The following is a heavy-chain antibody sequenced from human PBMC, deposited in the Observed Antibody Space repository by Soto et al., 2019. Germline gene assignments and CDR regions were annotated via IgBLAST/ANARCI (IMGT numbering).Heavy chain of an antibody. J-gene: IGHJ4*02. Sequence: GGSLRLSCAASGFTFSSYSMNWVRQAPGKGLEWVSSISSSSSYIYYADSVKSRFTISRDNVKNSLYLQMNSLRGEDTAVYYCARDLLRVYRNYEEEVYYWGQGTLVTVSS. D-gene: IGHD1-7*01. CDR1: GFTFSSYS. CDR2: ISSSSSYI. V-gene: IGHV3-21*01. CDR3: ARDLLRVYRNYEEEVYY.